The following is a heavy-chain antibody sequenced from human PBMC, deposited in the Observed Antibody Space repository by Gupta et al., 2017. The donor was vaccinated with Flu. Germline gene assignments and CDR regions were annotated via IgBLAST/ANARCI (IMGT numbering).Heavy chain of an antibody. Sequence: EVQLVETGGGLIQPGGSLRLSCAASGFTVSSNYMSWVRQAPGKGLGWVSVIYSGGSTYYADSVKGRFTISRDNSKNTLYLQMNSLRAEDTAVYYCARDYKGNYYDSSGYYLANWYFDLWGRGTLVTVSS. CDR3: ARDYKGNYYDSSGYYLANWYFDL. D-gene: IGHD3-22*01. V-gene: IGHV3-53*02. CDR1: GFTVSSNY. J-gene: IGHJ2*01. CDR2: IYSGGST.